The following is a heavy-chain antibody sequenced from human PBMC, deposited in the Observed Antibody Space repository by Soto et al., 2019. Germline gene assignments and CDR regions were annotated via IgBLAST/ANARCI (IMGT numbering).Heavy chain of an antibody. V-gene: IGHV1-46*03. CDR3: ARDPSPIVVVPAAIRNWFDP. Sequence: ASVKVSCKASGGTFSSYAISWVRQAPGQGLEWMGIINPSGGSTSYAQKFQGRVTMTRDTSTSTVYMELSSLRSEDTAVYYCARDPSPIVVVPAAIRNWFDPWGQGTLVTVSS. CDR1: GGTFSSYA. CDR2: INPSGGST. D-gene: IGHD2-2*01. J-gene: IGHJ5*02.